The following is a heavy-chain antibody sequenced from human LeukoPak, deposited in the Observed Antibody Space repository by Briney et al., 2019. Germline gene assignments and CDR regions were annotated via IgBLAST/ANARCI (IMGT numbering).Heavy chain of an antibody. V-gene: IGHV3-23*01. J-gene: IGHJ4*02. CDR2: ISASTGGT. CDR3: ARDRNYYGSGSYYRYFDY. Sequence: PGGSLRLSCAASGFTFTTYAMSWVRQPPGKGLEWVSAISASTGGTYYADSVQGRFTISRDNSKNTLYLQMNSLRAEDTAVYYCARDRNYYGSGSYYRYFDYWGQGTLVTVSS. D-gene: IGHD3-10*01. CDR1: GFTFTTYA.